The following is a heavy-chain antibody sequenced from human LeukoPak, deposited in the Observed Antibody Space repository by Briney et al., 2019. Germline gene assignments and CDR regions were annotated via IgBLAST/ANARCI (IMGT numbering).Heavy chain of an antibody. V-gene: IGHV4-31*03. D-gene: IGHD2-2*01. CDR2: IYYSGST. J-gene: IGHJ5*02. Sequence: ASETLSLTCTVSGGSISGGGYYWSWIRQHPGKGLEWIGYIYYSGSTYYNPSLKSRVTISVDTSKNQFSLKLSSVTAADTAVYYCARTEAFCSDTSCSNWFYPWGQGTLVTVSS. CDR3: ARTEAFCSDTSCSNWFYP. CDR1: GGSISGGGYY.